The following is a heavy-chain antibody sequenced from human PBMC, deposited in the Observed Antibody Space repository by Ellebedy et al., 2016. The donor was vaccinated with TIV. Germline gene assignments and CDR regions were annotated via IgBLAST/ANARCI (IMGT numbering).Heavy chain of an antibody. D-gene: IGHD2-21*02. J-gene: IGHJ4*02. CDR1: GFTFSGSA. Sequence: GESLKISCAASGFTFSGSAMHWFRQASGKGLEWVGRIRSKANSYATAYAASVKGRFTISRGDSKNTAYLQMNSLKTEDTAVYYCTSSTYCGGDCYSDYWGQGTLVTVSS. CDR3: TSSTYCGGDCYSDY. V-gene: IGHV3-73*01. CDR2: IRSKANSYAT.